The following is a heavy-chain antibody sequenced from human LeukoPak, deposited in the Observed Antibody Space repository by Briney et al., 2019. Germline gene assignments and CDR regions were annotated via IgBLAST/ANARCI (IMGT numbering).Heavy chain of an antibody. J-gene: IGHJ4*02. V-gene: IGHV1-18*01. CDR3: ARGGRYHFDY. Sequence: GASVKVSFMASGYTFSNSDISWVRQAPGQGLEWMGWINAYNGHTNYAQNFQGRVTLTTHTSTSTAYMELRSLRSDDTAVYYCARGGRYHFDYWGQGTLVTVSS. D-gene: IGHD3-16*02. CDR2: INAYNGHT. CDR1: GYTFSNSD.